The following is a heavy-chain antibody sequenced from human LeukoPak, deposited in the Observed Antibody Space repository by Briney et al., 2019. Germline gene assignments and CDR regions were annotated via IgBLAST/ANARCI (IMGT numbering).Heavy chain of an antibody. Sequence: KSSETLSLTCAVYGGSFSGYYWSWIRQPPEKGLEWIGEINHSGSTNYNPSLKSRVTISVDTSKNQFSLKLSSVTAADTAVYYCARGVMDVWGKGTTVTVSS. CDR1: GGSFSGYY. CDR3: ARGVMDV. J-gene: IGHJ6*03. V-gene: IGHV4-34*01. CDR2: INHSGST.